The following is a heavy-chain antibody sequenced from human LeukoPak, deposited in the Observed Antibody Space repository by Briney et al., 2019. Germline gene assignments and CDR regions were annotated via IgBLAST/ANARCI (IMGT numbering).Heavy chain of an antibody. D-gene: IGHD6-13*01. J-gene: IGHJ5*02. CDR1: GFTFSTYS. CDR2: ISSSSSYI. CDR3: EGPIAAAGRNNWFDP. Sequence: GGSLRLSCAASGFTFSTYSINWVRQAPGKGLEWVSSISSSSSYIYYADSVKGRFTISRDNSKNTLYLQMNSLRAEDTAVYYCEGPIAAAGRNNWFDPWGQGTLVTVSS. V-gene: IGHV3-21*01.